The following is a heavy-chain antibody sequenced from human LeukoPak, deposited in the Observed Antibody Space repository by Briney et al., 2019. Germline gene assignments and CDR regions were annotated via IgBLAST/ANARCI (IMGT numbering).Heavy chain of an antibody. CDR2: ISSSSSYI. CDR1: GFTFSSYS. J-gene: IGHJ4*02. V-gene: IGHV3-21*01. CDR3: ASPAGYSYGFDY. Sequence: PGGSLRLSCAASGFTFSSYSMNWVRQAPGKGLEWVSSISSSSSYIYYADSVKGRFTISRDNAKNSLYLQMNGLRAEDTAVYYCASPAGYSYGFDYWGQGTLVTVSS. D-gene: IGHD5-18*01.